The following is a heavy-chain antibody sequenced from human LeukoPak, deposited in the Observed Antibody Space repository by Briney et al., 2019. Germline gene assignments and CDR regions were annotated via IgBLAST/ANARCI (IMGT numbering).Heavy chain of an antibody. V-gene: IGHV3-66*01. CDR3: ARDILTGYSRDY. J-gene: IGHJ4*02. CDR1: GFTVSSNY. Sequence: GGSLRLSCAASGFTVSSNYMSWVRQAPGKGLEWVSVIYSGGSTYYADSVKGRFTISRDSSKNTLYLQMNSLRAEDTAVYYCARDILTGYSRDYWGQGTLVTVSS. CDR2: IYSGGST. D-gene: IGHD3-9*01.